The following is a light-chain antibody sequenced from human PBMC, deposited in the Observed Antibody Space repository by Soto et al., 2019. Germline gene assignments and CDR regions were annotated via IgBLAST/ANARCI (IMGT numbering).Light chain of an antibody. Sequence: SALPQPASVSGSPGQSITISCPGTSSDVGGYNYVSWYQQHPGKAPKLMIFDVNNRPSGVSNRFSGSKSGNTASLTISGLQAEDEADYYCCSYTSSSTYVFGTGTKVTVL. J-gene: IGLJ1*01. CDR2: DVN. CDR3: CSYTSSSTYV. CDR1: SSDVGGYNY. V-gene: IGLV2-14*01.